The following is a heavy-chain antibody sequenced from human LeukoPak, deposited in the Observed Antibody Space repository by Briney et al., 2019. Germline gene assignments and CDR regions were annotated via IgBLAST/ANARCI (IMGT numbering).Heavy chain of an antibody. CDR2: IYYSGST. Sequence: PSETLSLTCTVSGGSISSYYWSWIRQPPGKGLEWIGYIYYSGSTNYNPSLKSRVTISVDTSKNQFSLKLSSVTAADTAVYYCARAPTPWGTFDYWGQGTLVTVSS. CDR1: GGSISSYY. V-gene: IGHV4-59*01. CDR3: ARAPTPWGTFDY. D-gene: IGHD3-16*01. J-gene: IGHJ4*02.